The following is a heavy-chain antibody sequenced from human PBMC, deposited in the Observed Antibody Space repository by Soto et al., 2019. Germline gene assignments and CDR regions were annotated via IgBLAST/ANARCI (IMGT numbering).Heavy chain of an antibody. D-gene: IGHD5-12*01. Sequence: SETLSLTSTVSGGSISSYYWSWIRQPPGKGLEWIGYIYYSGSTDYNPSLKRRLTISVDTSKNQFSLKLSSVTAADTAMYFCARGDPTSPRGWFDPWGQGTLVTVSS. CDR2: IYYSGST. CDR1: GGSISSYY. V-gene: IGHV4-59*01. CDR3: ARGDPTSPRGWFDP. J-gene: IGHJ5*02.